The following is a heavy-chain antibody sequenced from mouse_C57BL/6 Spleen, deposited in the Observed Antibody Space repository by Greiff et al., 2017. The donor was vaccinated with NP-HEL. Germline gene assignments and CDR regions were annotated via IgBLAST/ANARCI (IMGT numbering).Heavy chain of an antibody. CDR1: GYTFTSYW. J-gene: IGHJ2*01. Sequence: VQLQQPGAELVRPGSSVKLSCKASGYTFTSYWMDWVKQRPGQGLEWIGNIYPSDSETHYNQKFKDKATLTVDKSSSTAYMQLSSLTSEDSAVYYCARKGNYYGSSPFDYWGQGTTLTVSS. CDR3: ARKGNYYGSSPFDY. V-gene: IGHV1-61*01. CDR2: IYPSDSET. D-gene: IGHD1-1*01.